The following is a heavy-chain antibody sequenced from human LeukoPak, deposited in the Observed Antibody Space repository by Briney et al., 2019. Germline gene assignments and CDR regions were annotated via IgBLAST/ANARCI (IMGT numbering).Heavy chain of an antibody. Sequence: ETLSLTCTVSGGSISSYYWSWIRQPAGKGLEWMGIIYPDDSDTTYSPSFQNQVTISADKSIGTAYLQWSSLKASDAAMYYCARRWGTYDILTGYYRDQDAFDIWGQGTMVTVSS. V-gene: IGHV5-51*01. CDR1: GGSISSYY. CDR2: IYPDDSDT. CDR3: ARRWGTYDILTGYYRDQDAFDI. J-gene: IGHJ3*02. D-gene: IGHD3-9*01.